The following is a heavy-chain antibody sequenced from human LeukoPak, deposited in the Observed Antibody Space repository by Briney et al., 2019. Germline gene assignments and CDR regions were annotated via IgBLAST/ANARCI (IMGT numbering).Heavy chain of an antibody. Sequence: GGSLRLSCAASGVTFSHAWMRWVRQAPGKGLEWVARVKSQTNGGTTDYTAPVKYRFTISRDGSKKMVYLQMNSLKTEDTAVYYCTTLGYDPWGQGTLVTVSS. CDR2: VKSQTNGGTT. D-gene: IGHD2-15*01. CDR1: GVTFSHAW. CDR3: TTLGYDP. J-gene: IGHJ5*02. V-gene: IGHV3-15*01.